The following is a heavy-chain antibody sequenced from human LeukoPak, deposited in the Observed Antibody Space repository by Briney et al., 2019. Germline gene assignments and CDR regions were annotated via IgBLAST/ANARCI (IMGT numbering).Heavy chain of an antibody. CDR1: GGSFSSGTYY. CDR2: IYYSGTT. CDR3: ARDRVRGNSNPSFDY. Sequence: SETLSLTCTVSGGSFSSGTYYWSWIRQPPGKGLEWIGYIYYSGTTNYNPSLKSRVTISVDTSKNQFSLKLSSVTAADTAVYYCARDRVRGNSNPSFDYWGQGTLVTVSS. D-gene: IGHD4-11*01. V-gene: IGHV4-61*01. J-gene: IGHJ4*02.